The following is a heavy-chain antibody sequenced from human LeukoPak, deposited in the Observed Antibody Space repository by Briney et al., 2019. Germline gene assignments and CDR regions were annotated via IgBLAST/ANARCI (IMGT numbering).Heavy chain of an antibody. Sequence: SETLSLTCAVYGGSLSGFYRSWIRQPPGKGLEWIGEINHSGSTNYNPSLKSRVTMSMDTSKKQLSLRVTSVTAADTAVYYCARASSYDSVTRYDPAWFGPWGQGTLVTVSS. V-gene: IGHV4-34*01. CDR1: GGSLSGFY. CDR3: ARASSYDSVTRYDPAWFGP. D-gene: IGHD3-22*01. J-gene: IGHJ5*02. CDR2: INHSGST.